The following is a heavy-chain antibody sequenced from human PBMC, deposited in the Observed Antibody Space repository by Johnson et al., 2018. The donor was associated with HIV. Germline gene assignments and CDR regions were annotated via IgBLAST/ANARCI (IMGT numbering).Heavy chain of an antibody. CDR2: IRYDAENK. V-gene: IGHV3-30*02. Sequence: QVQLVESGGGVVQPGGSLRLSCLASGFTFSSFGMHWVRQAPGKGLEWVAFIRYDAENKYSADSVRGRFTISRDNSKNTLYLQMNSLRAEDTAVYYCAKDPTTYYYDSSGYRTGGDAFDIWGQGTMVTVSS. CDR3: AKDPTTYYYDSSGYRTGGDAFDI. J-gene: IGHJ3*02. D-gene: IGHD3-22*01. CDR1: GFTFSSFG.